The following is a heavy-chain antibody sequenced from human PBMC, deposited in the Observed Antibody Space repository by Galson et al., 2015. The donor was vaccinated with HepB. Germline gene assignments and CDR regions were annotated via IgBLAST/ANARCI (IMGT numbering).Heavy chain of an antibody. D-gene: IGHD2-15*01. CDR3: ARGYTDIVVVVAPTGGLFL. J-gene: IGHJ3*01. V-gene: IGHV3-30-3*01. CDR1: GFTFSSYA. CDR2: ISYDGSNK. Sequence: SLRLSCAASGFTFSSYAMHWVRQAPGKGLEWVAVISYDGSNKYYADSVKGRFTISRDNSKNTLYLQMNSLRAEDTAVYYCARGYTDIVVVVAPTGGLFLWGQGTMVTVSS.